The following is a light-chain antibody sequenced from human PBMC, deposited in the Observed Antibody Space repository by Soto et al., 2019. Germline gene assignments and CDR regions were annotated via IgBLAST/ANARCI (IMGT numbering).Light chain of an antibody. CDR2: AAS. CDR1: QGISSY. J-gene: IGKJ4*01. V-gene: IGKV1-9*01. CDR3: QQPNGLT. Sequence: DIQLTQSPSFLSASVGDIVTITCRASQGISSYLAWYQQKPGKAPKLLIYAASTLQSGVPSRFSGSGSGTEFTLTISSLQPEDFATYYCQQPNGLTFGGGTKVEIK.